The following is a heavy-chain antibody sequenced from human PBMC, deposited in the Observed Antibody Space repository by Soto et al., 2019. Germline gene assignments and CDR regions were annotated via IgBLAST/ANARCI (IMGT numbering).Heavy chain of an antibody. J-gene: IGHJ5*02. CDR3: ARAGESSSRFAWFDP. CDR2: IYHSGST. V-gene: IGHV4-30-2*01. Sequence: SETLSLTCAVSGGSISSGGYSWSWIRQPPGKGLEWIGYIYHSGSTYYNPSLKSRVTISVDRSKNQFSLKLSSVTAADTAVYYCARAGESSSRFAWFDPWGQGNLVTVSS. D-gene: IGHD6-6*01. CDR1: GGSISSGGYS.